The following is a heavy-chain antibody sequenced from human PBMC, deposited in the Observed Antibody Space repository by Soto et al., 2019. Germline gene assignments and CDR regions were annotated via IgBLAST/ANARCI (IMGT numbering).Heavy chain of an antibody. V-gene: IGHV1-46*01. J-gene: IGHJ6*02. D-gene: IGHD3-3*01. CDR3: ARGVTIVGVIITRGIDA. CDR1: GYTFTNYY. CDR2: INPGGGGT. Sequence: ASVKVSFKASGYTFTNYYMSWVRQAPGQGLEWMGLINPGGGGTFYAQRFQGRVTMTRDTSTSTVYMELSSLHPDDAAVYYCARGVTIVGVIITRGIDAWGQGTTVTVSS.